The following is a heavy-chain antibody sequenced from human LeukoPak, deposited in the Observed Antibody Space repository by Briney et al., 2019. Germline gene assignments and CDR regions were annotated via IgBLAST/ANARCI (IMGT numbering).Heavy chain of an antibody. J-gene: IGHJ3*02. CDR2: IKSKTDGGTT. D-gene: IGHD4-23*01. CDR3: TTRTTVVTDAFDI. Sequence: GGSLRLSCAASGFTFSNALMSWVRQAPGKGLEWVGRIKSKTDGGTTDYAASVKGRFTISRDDSKNTLYLQMNSLKTEDTAVYYCTTRTTVVTDAFDIWGQGTMVTVSS. V-gene: IGHV3-15*01. CDR1: GFTFSNAL.